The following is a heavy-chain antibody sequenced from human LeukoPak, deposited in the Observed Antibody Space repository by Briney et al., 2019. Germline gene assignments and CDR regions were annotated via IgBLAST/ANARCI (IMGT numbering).Heavy chain of an antibody. D-gene: IGHD3-9*01. CDR2: IDNDGTDT. Sequence: PGGSLRLSCAASGFSLSRYWMHWVRQAPGTGQVWVSYIDNDGTDTNYADSVRGRFTVSRDNAKNTLYLQMNGLRAEDTAVYYCTRGGFDHNMDVWGKGTTVT. CDR1: GFSLSRYW. CDR3: TRGGFDHNMDV. V-gene: IGHV3-74*01. J-gene: IGHJ6*03.